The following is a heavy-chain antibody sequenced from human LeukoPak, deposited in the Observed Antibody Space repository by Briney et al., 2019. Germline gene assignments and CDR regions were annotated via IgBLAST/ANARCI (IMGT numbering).Heavy chain of an antibody. D-gene: IGHD2-15*01. CDR1: GGSFSGYY. V-gene: IGHV4-34*01. J-gene: IGHJ5*02. Sequence: SETLSLTCAVYGGSFSGYYWSWIRQPPGKGLEWIGEINHSGSTNYNPSLKSRVTISVDTSKNQFSLKLSSVTAADTAVYYCARAGYCSGGSCYSWFDPWGQGTLVTVSS. CDR2: INHSGST. CDR3: ARAGYCSGGSCYSWFDP.